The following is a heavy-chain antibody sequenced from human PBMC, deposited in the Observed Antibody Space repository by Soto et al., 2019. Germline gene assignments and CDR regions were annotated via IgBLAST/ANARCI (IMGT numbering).Heavy chain of an antibody. J-gene: IGHJ3*01. D-gene: IGHD2-21*01. V-gene: IGHV3-23*01. CDR1: GFTFTNYA. CDR3: AKKGLGSLAPYCNYGDCHYGFDL. CDR2: VSGGGDGT. Sequence: EVQLLESGGGFVQPGGSLRLSCAASGFTFTNYAMSWVRHAPGKGLEWVSTVSGGGDGTYYEDSGRGRFSTSRDNSRNSVYLEMNSLRAEDTAVYYCAKKGLGSLAPYCNYGDCHYGFDLWGQGTIVTVSS.